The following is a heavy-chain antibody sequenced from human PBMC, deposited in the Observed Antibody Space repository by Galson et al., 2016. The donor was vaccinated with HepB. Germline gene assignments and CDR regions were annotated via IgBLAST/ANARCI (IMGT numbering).Heavy chain of an antibody. D-gene: IGHD6-19*01. V-gene: IGHV4-59*01. CDR3: ARGRGGSGSPFER. CDR1: GGSISSYY. CDR2: IYYSGTT. Sequence: LSLTCTVSGGSISSYYWSWIRQPPGKGLEWIAYIYYSGTTNYNPSLKSRVTISVDTFKNQFSLKMNSVTAADTAVYYCARGRGGSGSPFERWGQGTLVPVSS. J-gene: IGHJ4*02.